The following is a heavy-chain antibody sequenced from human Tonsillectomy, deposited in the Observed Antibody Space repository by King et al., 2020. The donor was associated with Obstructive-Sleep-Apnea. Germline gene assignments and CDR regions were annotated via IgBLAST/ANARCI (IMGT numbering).Heavy chain of an antibody. J-gene: IGHJ4*02. CDR2: ISSSIRTI. Sequence: VQLVESGGGLVQPGGSLRLSCAASGFTFSSYSMNWVRQAPGKGLEWVSYISSSIRTIYYADSVMGRFTISRDNAKKSLYMQMSSLRAEDTAVYYCARDSGNWGQGTLVTVSS. V-gene: IGHV3-48*04. CDR1: GFTFSSYS. D-gene: IGHD1-1*01. CDR3: ARDSGN.